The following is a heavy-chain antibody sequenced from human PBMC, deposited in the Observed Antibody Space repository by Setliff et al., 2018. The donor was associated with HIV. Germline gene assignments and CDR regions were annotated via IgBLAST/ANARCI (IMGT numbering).Heavy chain of an antibody. D-gene: IGHD6-6*01. Sequence: SETLSLTCAVSGYSISSGYYWGWIRQPPGKGLEWIGSIYHSGNTYYNPSLKSRVTISVETSKNQFSLKLTSVTAADTAVYYCARHSGAPYSSSSGLFDFWGQGTLVTVSS. CDR1: GYSISSGYY. CDR2: IYHSGNT. J-gene: IGHJ4*02. V-gene: IGHV4-38-2*01. CDR3: ARHSGAPYSSSSGLFDF.